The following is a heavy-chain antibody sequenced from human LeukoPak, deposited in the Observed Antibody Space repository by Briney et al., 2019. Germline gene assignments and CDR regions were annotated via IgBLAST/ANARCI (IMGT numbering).Heavy chain of an antibody. Sequence: SETLSLTCAVYGGSFSGYYWSWIPQPPGKGLEWIGEINHSGSTNYNPSLKSRVTISVDTSKNQFSLKLSSVTAADTAVYYCARFPTYYDFWSGYHSDAFDIWGQGTMVTVSS. J-gene: IGHJ3*02. D-gene: IGHD3-3*01. V-gene: IGHV4-34*01. CDR2: INHSGST. CDR3: ARFPTYYDFWSGYHSDAFDI. CDR1: GGSFSGYY.